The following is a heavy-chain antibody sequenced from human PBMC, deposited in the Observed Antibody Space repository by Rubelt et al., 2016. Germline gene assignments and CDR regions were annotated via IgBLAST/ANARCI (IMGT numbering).Heavy chain of an antibody. D-gene: IGHD2-15*01. CDR3: GRRRMVGYYFDQ. V-gene: IGHV4-39*01. J-gene: IGHJ4*02. Sequence: QLQLQESGPGLVKPSETLSLTCTVSGGSISSSSYYWGWIRQPPGKGLEWIGSIYYIGNTFNNPSLKSRVSISVDTSKNQFALKLSSVTDADTAVKYCGRRRMVGYYFDQWGQGTLVTVSS. CDR1: GGSISSSSYY. CDR2: IYYIGNT.